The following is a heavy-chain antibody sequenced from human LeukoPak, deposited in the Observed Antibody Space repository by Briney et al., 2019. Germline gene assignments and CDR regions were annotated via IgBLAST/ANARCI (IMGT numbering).Heavy chain of an antibody. J-gene: IGHJ3*02. CDR3: ARVSSGWYGEAFDI. Sequence: GGSLRLPCAASGFTFSNYWMTWVRQAPGKGLDWVANIKQDGSEKYYVDSVKGRFTISRDNAKDSLYLQMNSLRAEDTAVYYCARVSSGWYGEAFDIWGQGTMVTVSS. CDR2: IKQDGSEK. V-gene: IGHV3-7*04. D-gene: IGHD6-19*01. CDR1: GFTFSNYW.